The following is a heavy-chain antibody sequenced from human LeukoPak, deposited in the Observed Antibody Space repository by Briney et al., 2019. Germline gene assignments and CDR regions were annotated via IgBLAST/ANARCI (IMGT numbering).Heavy chain of an antibody. Sequence: SETLSLTCTVSGGSISDNYWSWIRQPPGKGLEWIGYAYYSGHTNYNSSLKSRVTMSLDTSKSQFSLRLSSVTAADTAVYYCARGNTAMLNWGQGTLVTVSS. V-gene: IGHV4-59*08. J-gene: IGHJ4*02. CDR2: AYYSGHT. D-gene: IGHD5-18*01. CDR1: GGSISDNY. CDR3: ARGNTAMLN.